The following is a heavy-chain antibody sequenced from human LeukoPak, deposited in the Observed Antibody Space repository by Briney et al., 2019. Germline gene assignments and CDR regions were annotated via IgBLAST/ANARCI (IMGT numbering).Heavy chain of an antibody. Sequence: SVKVSCKASGFTFTSSAVQWVRQARGQRLEWIGWIVVGSGNTNYAQKFQERVTITRDMSTSTAYMELSSLRSEDTAVYYCARDLGRNYYYDMDVWGQGTTVTVSS. V-gene: IGHV1-58*01. CDR2: IVVGSGNT. J-gene: IGHJ6*02. CDR3: ARDLGRNYYYDMDV. CDR1: GFTFTSSA.